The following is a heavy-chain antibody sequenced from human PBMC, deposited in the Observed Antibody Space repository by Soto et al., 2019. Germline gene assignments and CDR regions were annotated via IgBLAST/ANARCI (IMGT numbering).Heavy chain of an antibody. CDR1: GYTFTSYY. V-gene: IGHV1-2*02. D-gene: IGHD3-9*01. CDR3: AREAPGLRYFDWLGYYYGMDV. J-gene: IGHJ6*02. Sequence: ASVKVSCKASGYTFTSYYMHWVRQAPGQGLEWMGWINPNSGGTNYAQKFQGRVTMTRDTSISTAYMELSRLRSDDTAVYYCAREAPGLRYFDWLGYYYGMDVWGQGTTVTVSS. CDR2: INPNSGGT.